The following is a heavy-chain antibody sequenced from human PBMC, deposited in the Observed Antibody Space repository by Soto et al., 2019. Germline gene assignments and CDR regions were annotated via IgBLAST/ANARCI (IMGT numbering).Heavy chain of an antibody. D-gene: IGHD4-4*01. J-gene: IGHJ2*01. CDR2: ISYDGSNK. V-gene: IGHV3-30-3*01. CDR1: GFTFSSYA. Sequence: QVQLVESGGGVVQPGRSLRLSCAASGFTFSSYAMHWVRQAPGKGLEWVAVISYDGSNKYYADSVNGRFTISRDNSKNTLYLQMNSLRAEDTAVYYWARLLWRNDYNGGYFDLWGRGTLVTVSS. CDR3: ARLLWRNDYNGGYFDL.